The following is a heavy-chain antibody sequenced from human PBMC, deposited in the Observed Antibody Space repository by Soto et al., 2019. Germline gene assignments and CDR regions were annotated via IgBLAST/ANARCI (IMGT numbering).Heavy chain of an antibody. CDR3: ARVQYYDSSGYHDAFDI. J-gene: IGHJ3*02. CDR2: IYTSGST. D-gene: IGHD3-22*01. V-gene: IGHV4-4*07. CDR1: GGSISSYY. Sequence: KTSETLSLTCTVSGGSISSYYWSWIRQPAGKGLEWIGRIYTSGSTNYNPSLKSRVTMSVDTSKNQFSLKLSSVTAADTAVYYCARVQYYDSSGYHDAFDIWGQGTMVTVSS.